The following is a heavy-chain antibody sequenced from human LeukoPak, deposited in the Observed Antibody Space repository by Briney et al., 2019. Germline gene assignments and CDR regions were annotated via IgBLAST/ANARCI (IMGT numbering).Heavy chain of an antibody. J-gene: IGHJ3*02. CDR2: IYYSGST. V-gene: IGHV4-61*01. CDR3: ARDSAGYDI. CDR1: GGSVSSGSYY. Sequence: SETLSLTCTVSGGSVSSGSYYWSWIRQPPGTGLEWIGYIYYSGSTNYNPSLKSRVTISVDTSKNQFSLKLSSVTAADTAVYYCARDSAGYDIWGQGTMVTVSS. D-gene: IGHD6-13*01.